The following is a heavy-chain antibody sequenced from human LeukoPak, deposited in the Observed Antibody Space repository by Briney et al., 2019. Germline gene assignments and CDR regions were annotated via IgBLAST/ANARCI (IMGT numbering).Heavy chain of an antibody. CDR1: GFTFSNAW. CDR3: TTEIWFYSGYEMC. J-gene: IGHJ4*02. CDR2: IKSKTDGGTT. V-gene: IGHV3-15*01. Sequence: SGGSLRLSCAASGFTFSNAWMSWVRQAPGKGLEWVGRIKSKTDGGTTDYAAPVKGRFTISRDDSKNTLYPQMNSLKTEDTAVYYCTTEIWFYSGYEMCWGQGTLVTVSS. D-gene: IGHD5-12*01.